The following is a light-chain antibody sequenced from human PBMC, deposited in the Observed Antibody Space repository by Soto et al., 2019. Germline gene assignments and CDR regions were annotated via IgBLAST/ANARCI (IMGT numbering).Light chain of an antibody. Sequence: QSALTQPASVSGSPGQSITISCTGTSSDVGGYNYVSWYQQHPGKAPKLMIYEVSNRPSGVSNRFSGSKSGNTASLTISGLQAEDEADYYCSSYTSRSTWVFGGGTKLT. V-gene: IGLV2-14*01. J-gene: IGLJ3*02. CDR3: SSYTSRSTWV. CDR2: EVS. CDR1: SSDVGGYNY.